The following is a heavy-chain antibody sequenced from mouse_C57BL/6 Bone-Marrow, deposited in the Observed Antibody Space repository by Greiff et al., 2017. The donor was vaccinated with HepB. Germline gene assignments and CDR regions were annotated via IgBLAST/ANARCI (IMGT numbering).Heavy chain of an antibody. V-gene: IGHV1-64*01. J-gene: IGHJ3*01. CDR2: IHPNSGST. CDR1: GYTFTSYW. CDR3: ARTPPFYYYGSSLWFGY. D-gene: IGHD1-1*01. Sequence: QVQLQQPGAELVKPGASVKLSCKASGYTFTSYWMHWVKQRPGQGLEWIGMIHPNSGSTNYNEKFKGKATLTVDKSSSTAYMQLSSLTSEDSAVYYCARTPPFYYYGSSLWFGYWGQGTLVTVSA.